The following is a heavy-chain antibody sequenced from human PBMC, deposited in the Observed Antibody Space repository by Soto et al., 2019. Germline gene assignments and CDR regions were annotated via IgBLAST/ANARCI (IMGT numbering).Heavy chain of an antibody. CDR2: IYSGGNT. D-gene: IGHD3-10*01. CDR3: ATYYGSGSYFPDHYYYGMDV. Sequence: GGSLRLSWAASGFTVSSNYMSWVRQAPGKGLEWVSLIYSGGNTYYADSVKGRFSISRDNSKNTLYLQMNSLRAEDTAVYYCATYYGSGSYFPDHYYYGMDVWGQGTTVTVSS. CDR1: GFTVSSNY. V-gene: IGHV3-53*01. J-gene: IGHJ6*02.